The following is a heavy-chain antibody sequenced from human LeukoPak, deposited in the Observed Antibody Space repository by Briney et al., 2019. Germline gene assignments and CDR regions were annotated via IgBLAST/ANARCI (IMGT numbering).Heavy chain of an antibody. CDR2: IYYSGST. V-gene: IGHV4-39*07. CDR3: AREGRDSSGLRFYYYYGMDV. CDR1: GGSISSSIYY. D-gene: IGHD3-22*01. J-gene: IGHJ6*02. Sequence: SETLSLTRTVSGGSISSSIYYWGWIRQPPGKGLEWIGSIYYSGSTYYNPSLKSRVTISVDTSKNQFSLKLSSVTAADTAVYYCAREGRDSSGLRFYYYYGMDVWGQGTTVTVSS.